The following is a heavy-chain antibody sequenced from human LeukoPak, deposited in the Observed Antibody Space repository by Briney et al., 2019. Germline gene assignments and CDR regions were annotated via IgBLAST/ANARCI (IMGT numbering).Heavy chain of an antibody. CDR3: AKGGYFDWLFPDY. CDR2: ISYDGSNK. J-gene: IGHJ4*02. Sequence: GRSLRLSCAASGFTFSSYGMHWVRQAPGKGLEWVAVISYDGSNKYYADSVKGRFTISRDNSKNTLCLQMNSLRAEDTAVYYCAKGGYFDWLFPDYWGQGTLVTVSS. D-gene: IGHD3-9*01. V-gene: IGHV3-30*18. CDR1: GFTFSSYG.